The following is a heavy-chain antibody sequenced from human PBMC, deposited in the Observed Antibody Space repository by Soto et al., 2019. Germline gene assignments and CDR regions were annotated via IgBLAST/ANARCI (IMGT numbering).Heavy chain of an antibody. J-gene: IGHJ3*02. CDR2: IYHGGST. Sequence: QVQLQESGSGLVKPSETLSLTCAVSGGSISSDYYSWSWIRQPPGKDLEWIGYIYHGGSTYYNPSLRSRVTLSVDTSKNHCSLRLTSVTAADTAVYSCARLNRLRNDAFDIWGQGTLVAVSS. D-gene: IGHD3-16*01. CDR1: GGSISSDYYS. V-gene: IGHV4-30-2*01. CDR3: ARLNRLRNDAFDI.